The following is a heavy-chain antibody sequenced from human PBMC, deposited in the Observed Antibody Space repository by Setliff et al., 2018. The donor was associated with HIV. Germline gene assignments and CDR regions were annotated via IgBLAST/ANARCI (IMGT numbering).Heavy chain of an antibody. CDR1: GGSISSSDYY. CDR2: IYITGDT. Sequence: SETLSLTCTVSGGSISSSDYYWTWIRQSAGKGLEWIGHIYITGDTDYNPSLNSRVTLSVDRSKNQFSLKLSSVTAADTAVYFCARHASGDSVSPISYWFDPWGQGTLVTVSS. J-gene: IGHJ5*02. V-gene: IGHV4-61*09. CDR3: ARHASGDSVSPISYWFDP. D-gene: IGHD4-17*01.